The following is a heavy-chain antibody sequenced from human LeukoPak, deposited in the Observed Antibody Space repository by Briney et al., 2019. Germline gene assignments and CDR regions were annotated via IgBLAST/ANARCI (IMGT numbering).Heavy chain of an antibody. J-gene: IGHJ6*02. CDR3: ARARVGSYYGSERRGYFYYGLDV. CDR1: GGSISSSSYY. Sequence: SETLSLTRTVSGGSISSSSYYWGWIRQPPGKGLEWIGSIYYSGSTYYNPSLKSRVTISVDTSKNQFSLRLSSVTAADTAVYYCARARVGSYYGSERRGYFYYGLDVWGQGTAVTVSS. V-gene: IGHV4-39*01. CDR2: IYYSGST. D-gene: IGHD3-10*01.